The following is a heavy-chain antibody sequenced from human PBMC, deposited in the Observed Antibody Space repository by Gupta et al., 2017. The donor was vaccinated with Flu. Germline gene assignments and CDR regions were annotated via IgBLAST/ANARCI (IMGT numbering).Heavy chain of an antibody. CDR1: GYTFTSYD. CDR3: ARVGVQYYDSSGYYSFDP. V-gene: IGHV1-8*01. D-gene: IGHD3-22*01. J-gene: IGHJ5*02. Sequence: QVKLVQSGAEVKKPGASVKVSCKASGYTFTSYDINWVRQATGQGLEWMGWMNPNSGNTGYAQKFQGRVTMTRNTSISTAYMELSSLRSEDTAVYYCARVGVQYYDSSGYYSFDPWGQGTLVTVSS. CDR2: MNPNSGNT.